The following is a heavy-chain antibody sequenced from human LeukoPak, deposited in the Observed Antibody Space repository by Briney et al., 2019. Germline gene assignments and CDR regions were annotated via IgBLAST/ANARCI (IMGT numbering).Heavy chain of an antibody. CDR2: TYYRSKWYN. D-gene: IGHD6-13*01. V-gene: IGHV6-1*01. J-gene: IGHJ4*02. CDR3: ARDQAGLDY. CDR1: GDSGSSNSVA. Sequence: SQTLSLICAISGDSGSSNSVACNWIRQSPSRGLEWLGRTYYRSKWYNDYAESVKSRINIKPDTSKNQFSLQLNSVTPEDTAVYYCARDQAGLDYWGQGTLVTVSS.